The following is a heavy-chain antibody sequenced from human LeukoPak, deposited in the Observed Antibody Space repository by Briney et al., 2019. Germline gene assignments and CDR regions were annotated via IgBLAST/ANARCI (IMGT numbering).Heavy chain of an antibody. CDR1: GYTFTSYD. Sequence: ASVKVSCKASGYTFTSYDINWVRQATGQGLEWMGWMNPNSGNTGYAQKFQGRVTMTRNTSISTAYMELSSLRSEDTAVYYCARGRGYSYGYEYWGQGTLVTVSS. CDR2: MNPNSGNT. D-gene: IGHD5-18*01. J-gene: IGHJ4*02. CDR3: ARGRGYSYGYEY. V-gene: IGHV1-8*01.